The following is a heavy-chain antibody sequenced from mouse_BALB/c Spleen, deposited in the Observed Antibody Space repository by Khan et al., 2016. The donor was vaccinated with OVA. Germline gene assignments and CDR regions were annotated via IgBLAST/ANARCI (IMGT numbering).Heavy chain of an antibody. Sequence: EVELVESGGGLVKPGGSLKLTCAASGFTFSNYAMSWVRQSPEKRLEWVASISSGDSTYYPDSVKGRFTISRDNARNILYLQMSSLRSEDTAMYYCEIDYWFAYWGQGTLVTVSA. CDR3: EIDYWFAY. J-gene: IGHJ3*01. V-gene: IGHV5-6-5*01. CDR1: GFTFSNYA. CDR2: ISSGDST.